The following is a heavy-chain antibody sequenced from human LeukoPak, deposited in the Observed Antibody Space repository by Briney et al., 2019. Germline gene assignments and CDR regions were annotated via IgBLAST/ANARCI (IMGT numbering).Heavy chain of an antibody. D-gene: IGHD1-26*01. J-gene: IGHJ4*02. Sequence: SETLSLTCTVSGGSVSSGSYYWSWIRQPPGKGLEWIGYIYYSGSTNYNPSLKSRVTISVDTSKNQFSLKLSSVTAADTAVYYCARVGGSYYFDYWGQGTLVTVSS. V-gene: IGHV4-61*01. CDR1: GGSVSSGSYY. CDR3: ARVGGSYYFDY. CDR2: IYYSGST.